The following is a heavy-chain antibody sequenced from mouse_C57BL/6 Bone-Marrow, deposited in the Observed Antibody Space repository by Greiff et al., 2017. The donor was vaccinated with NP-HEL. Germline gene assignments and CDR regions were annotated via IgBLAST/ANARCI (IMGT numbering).Heavy chain of an antibody. Sequence: EVQLVESGGGLVQPGGSLSLSCAASGFTFTDYYMSWVRQPPGKALEWLGFIRNKANGYTTEYSASVKGRFTISRDNSQSILYLQMNALRAEDSATYYCARFLLITTVFDYWGQGTTLTVSS. CDR3: ARFLLITTVFDY. CDR1: GFTFTDYY. J-gene: IGHJ2*01. CDR2: IRNKANGYTT. D-gene: IGHD1-2*01. V-gene: IGHV7-3*01.